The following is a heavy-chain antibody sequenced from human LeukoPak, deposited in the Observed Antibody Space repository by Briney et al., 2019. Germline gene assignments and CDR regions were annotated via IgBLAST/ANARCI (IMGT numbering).Heavy chain of an antibody. CDR1: GFTVRSNY. CDR3: ARDRIAARFYYMDV. Sequence: GGSLRLSCAASGFTVRSNYMSWVRQAPGKGLEWVSVIYSTGSTYYADSVKGRFTISRDKSKNTLYLQMNSLRAEDTAVYYCARDRIAARFYYMDVWGKGTTVTVSS. CDR2: IYSTGST. D-gene: IGHD6-6*01. V-gene: IGHV3-53*01. J-gene: IGHJ6*03.